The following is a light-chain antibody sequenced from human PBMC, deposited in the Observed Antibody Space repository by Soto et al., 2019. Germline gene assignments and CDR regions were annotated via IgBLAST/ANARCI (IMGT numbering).Light chain of an antibody. Sequence: VVTQEPSLTVSPGGTVTLTCGSSTGAVTSGHYPYWFQQKPGQAPRTLIYDTSNKHSWTPARFSGSLLGGKAALTLSGAQPEDEAEYYCLLSYSGALVVFGGGTQLTVL. CDR2: DTS. V-gene: IGLV7-46*01. J-gene: IGLJ7*01. CDR1: TGAVTSGHY. CDR3: LLSYSGALVV.